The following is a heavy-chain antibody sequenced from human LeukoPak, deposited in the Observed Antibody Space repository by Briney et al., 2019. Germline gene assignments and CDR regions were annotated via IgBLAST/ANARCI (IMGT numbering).Heavy chain of an antibody. CDR1: GYSFSSYW. CDR3: ARSGYDYSYYYAMDI. J-gene: IGHJ6*04. D-gene: IGHD5-12*01. Sequence: GESLKISCKGSGYSFSSYWIGLGRQMPGKGLEWMGIIYPGDSDTTYSPSFQGQVTISADKSISTAYLQWSSLEASDTAMYFCARSGYDYSYYYAMDIWGKGTTVTVSS. CDR2: IYPGDSDT. V-gene: IGHV5-51*01.